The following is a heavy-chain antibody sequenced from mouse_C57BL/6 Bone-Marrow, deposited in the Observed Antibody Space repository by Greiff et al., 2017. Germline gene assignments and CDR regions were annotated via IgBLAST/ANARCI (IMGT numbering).Heavy chain of an antibody. CDR1: GYTFTNYW. V-gene: IGHV1-63*01. CDR3: ARLAWVFDY. Sequence: LQESGAELVRPGTSVKMSCKASGYTFTNYWIGWAKQRPGHGLEWIGDIYPGGGYTNYNEKFKGKATLTADKSSSTAYMQFSSLTSEDSAIYYCARLAWVFDYWGQGTTLTVSA. CDR2: IYPGGGYT. D-gene: IGHD4-1*01. J-gene: IGHJ2*01.